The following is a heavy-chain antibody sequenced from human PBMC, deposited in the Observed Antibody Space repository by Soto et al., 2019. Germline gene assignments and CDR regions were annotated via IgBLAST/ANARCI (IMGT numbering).Heavy chain of an antibody. CDR1: GFTLSDYY. J-gene: IGHJ4*02. CDR3: ARGGIAATGTGIFDY. V-gene: IGHV3-11*01. Sequence: QVPLVESGGGLVKPGGSLRLSCAASGFTLSDYYMIWILQSPGQGLEWVSYISSSGGTIYYADSVKGRFTISRDNAKNSLYLQMNSLRAEDTAVYYCARGGIAATGTGIFDYWGQGTLVTVSS. D-gene: IGHD6-13*01. CDR2: ISSSGGTI.